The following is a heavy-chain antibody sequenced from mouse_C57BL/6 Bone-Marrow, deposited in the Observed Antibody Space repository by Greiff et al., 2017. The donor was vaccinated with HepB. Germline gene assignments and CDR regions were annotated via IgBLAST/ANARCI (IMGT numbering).Heavy chain of an antibody. D-gene: IGHD2-3*01. V-gene: IGHV5-4*01. CDR3: ARYLGDGYFDY. CDR1: GFTFSSYA. J-gene: IGHJ2*01. CDR2: IGDGGSYT. Sequence: EVQLVESGGGLVKPGGSLKLSCAASGFTFSSYAMSWVRQTPEKRLEWVATIGDGGSYTYYPDNVKGRYTISRDNAENNLYLQMRQLKSEDTAMYYFARYLGDGYFDYWGQGTTLPVSA.